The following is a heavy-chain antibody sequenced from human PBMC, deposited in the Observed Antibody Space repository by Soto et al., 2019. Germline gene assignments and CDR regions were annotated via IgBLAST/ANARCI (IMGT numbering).Heavy chain of an antibody. CDR3: VFRDTTMFTTS. CDR2: IYWDDDK. J-gene: IGHJ5*02. CDR1: GFSLTTSGVG. V-gene: IGHV2-5*02. D-gene: IGHD5-18*01. Sequence: QITLKESGPTLVKPTQTLTLTCTFSGFSLTTSGVGVGWIRQPPGKAPEWLALIYWDDDKRYNPSLKSRLTITKDTSKTQVVLTMTNMDPVDTATYSCVFRDTTMFTTSWGQGTLVTVSS.